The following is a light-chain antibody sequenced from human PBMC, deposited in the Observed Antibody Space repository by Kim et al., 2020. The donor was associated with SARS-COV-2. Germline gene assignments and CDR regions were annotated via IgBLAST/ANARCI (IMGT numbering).Light chain of an antibody. CDR2: KIS. CDR1: QSPVHSDGNIY. J-gene: IGKJ2*03. V-gene: IGKV2-24*01. CDR3: MQVSKFPNS. Sequence: PASISCRSSQSPVHSDGNIYLNWLHQRPRQPPRLLIYKISNRLSGVPDRFSGSGAGTDFTLKISRVEAEDVGIYYCMQVSKFPNSFGQGTKLEI.